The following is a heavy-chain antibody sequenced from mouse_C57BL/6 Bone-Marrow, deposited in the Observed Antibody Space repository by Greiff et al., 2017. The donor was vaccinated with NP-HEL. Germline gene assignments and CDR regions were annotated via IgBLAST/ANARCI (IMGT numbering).Heavy chain of an antibody. CDR2: IYPYNDGT. Sequence: VQLQQSGPELVKPGASVKMSCKASGYTFTSYVMHWVKQKPGQGLEWIGYIYPYNDGTKYNEKFKGKATLTSDKSSSTAYMELSSLTSEDSAVYYCARKATTVVATNWYFDVWGTGTTVTVSS. J-gene: IGHJ1*03. D-gene: IGHD1-1*01. CDR3: ARKATTVVATNWYFDV. V-gene: IGHV1-14*01. CDR1: GYTFTSYV.